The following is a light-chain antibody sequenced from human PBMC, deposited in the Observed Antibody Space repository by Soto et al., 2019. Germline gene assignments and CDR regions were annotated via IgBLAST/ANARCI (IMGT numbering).Light chain of an antibody. Sequence: MTKTPSTLSRSRPERVILSCRASQSLSNLAWYQQKPGQAPRLLIYGASTRATGIPARFSGSGSGTEFTLTISSLQSEDFAVYYCQQYNNGRLCTFGQGTKVEI. CDR1: QSLSN. V-gene: IGKV3-15*01. CDR2: GAS. CDR3: QQYNNGRLCT. J-gene: IGKJ1*01.